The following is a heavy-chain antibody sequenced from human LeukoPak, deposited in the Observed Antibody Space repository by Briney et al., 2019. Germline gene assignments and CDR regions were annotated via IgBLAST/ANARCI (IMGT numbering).Heavy chain of an antibody. Sequence: PSETLSLTCTVSGGSISSYYWSWIRQPPGKGLEWIGYIYYSGSTNYNPSLKSRVTISVDTSKNQFSLKLSSVTAADTAVYYCARLLLSRAFDIWGQGTMVTVSS. CDR2: IYYSGST. J-gene: IGHJ3*02. V-gene: IGHV4-59*08. CDR3: ARLLLSRAFDI. CDR1: GGSISSYY. D-gene: IGHD2-15*01.